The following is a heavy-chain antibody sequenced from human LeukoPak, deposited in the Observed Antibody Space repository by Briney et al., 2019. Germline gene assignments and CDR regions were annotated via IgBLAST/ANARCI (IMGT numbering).Heavy chain of an antibody. D-gene: IGHD2-2*02. CDR2: IASNGGTK. Sequence: GGSLRLSCAASGFSFNTYTMRWVRLAPGKGLEYASGIASNGGTKYYADSVKGRFTISRDNFKNTVYLQMDSLTTEDMGVYYRAREYCTTNNCYNWGLGYWGQGTLVTVSS. V-gene: IGHV3-64*02. CDR1: GFSFNTYT. J-gene: IGHJ4*02. CDR3: AREYCTTNNCYNWGLGY.